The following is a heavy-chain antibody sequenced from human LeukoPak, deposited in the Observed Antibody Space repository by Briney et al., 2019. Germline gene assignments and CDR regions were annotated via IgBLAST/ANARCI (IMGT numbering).Heavy chain of an antibody. J-gene: IGHJ5*02. V-gene: IGHV4-59*01. D-gene: IGHD3-10*01. CDR2: IYYSGST. CDR3: AREGTTYYYGSGDNWFDP. Sequence: PSETLSLTCTVSGGSISSYYWSWIRQPPGKGLEWIGYIYYSGSTNYNPSLMNGVIISVNASNNRFSLKLISVTTADAAVYYCAREGTTYYYGSGDNWFDPWGQGTLVTVSS. CDR1: GGSISSYY.